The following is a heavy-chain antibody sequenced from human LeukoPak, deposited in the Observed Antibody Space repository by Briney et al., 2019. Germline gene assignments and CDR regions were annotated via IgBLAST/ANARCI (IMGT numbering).Heavy chain of an antibody. CDR3: ARVLYDILTGYPNWVFDY. J-gene: IGHJ4*02. Sequence: GGSLRLSCAASGFTFSDYYMSWIRRAPGKGLEWVSYISSSGSTIYYADSVKGRFTISRDNAKNSLYLQMNSLRAEDTAVYYCARVLYDILTGYPNWVFDYWGQGTLVTVSS. D-gene: IGHD3-9*01. CDR2: ISSSGSTI. CDR1: GFTFSDYY. V-gene: IGHV3-11*01.